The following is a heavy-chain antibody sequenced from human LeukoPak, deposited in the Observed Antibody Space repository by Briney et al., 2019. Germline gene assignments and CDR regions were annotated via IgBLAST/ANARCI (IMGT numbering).Heavy chain of an antibody. CDR1: GYSFTIYW. Sequence: VESLKISCKGSGYSFTIYWIGWARQMPGKGVEWVVIIYPGDSDTRYSPSFQGQVTISADKSISTAYLQWSSLNASDNAMYCGPRSGVDIIRGGRVYYIYVRRKGTTATVPS. CDR3: PRSGVDIIRGGRVYYIYV. D-gene: IGHD3-3*01. CDR2: IYPGDSDT. V-gene: IGHV5-51*01. J-gene: IGHJ6*03.